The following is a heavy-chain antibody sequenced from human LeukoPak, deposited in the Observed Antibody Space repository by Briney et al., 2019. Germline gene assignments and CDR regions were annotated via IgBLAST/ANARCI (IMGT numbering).Heavy chain of an antibody. V-gene: IGHV4-39*01. CDR2: IYYSGST. Sequence: PSETLSLTCTVSGGSISSSGCFWAWIRQPPGKGLEWIGTIYYSGSTYYSPSLKSRVTISVDTSKNQFSLKLSSVTAADTAVYYCARQDGMTAVTTVIDYWGQGTLVTVSS. CDR1: GGSISSSGCF. CDR3: ARQDGMTAVTTVIDY. D-gene: IGHD4-11*01. J-gene: IGHJ4*02.